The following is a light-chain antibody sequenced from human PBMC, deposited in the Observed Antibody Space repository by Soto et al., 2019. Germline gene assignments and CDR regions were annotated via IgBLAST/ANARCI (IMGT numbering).Light chain of an antibody. Sequence: EIVMTQSPATLSVSPGERATLSCRTSQSIGSSLAWYQQKVGQAPRLLIYGASTRAAAIPARFSGSGSGTEFTLIISRLQSEDFAVYYCQQYNDWPYSFGQGTKLEIK. CDR2: GAS. J-gene: IGKJ2*03. CDR3: QQYNDWPYS. CDR1: QSIGSS. V-gene: IGKV3-15*01.